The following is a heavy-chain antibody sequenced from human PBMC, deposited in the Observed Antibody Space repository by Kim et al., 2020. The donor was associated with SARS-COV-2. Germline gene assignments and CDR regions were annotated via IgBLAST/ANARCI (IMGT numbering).Heavy chain of an antibody. CDR1: GFTFSSYS. Sequence: GGSLRLSCAASGFTFSSYSMNWVRQAPGKGLEWVSSISSSSSYIYYADSVKGRFTISRDNAKNSLYLQMNSLRAEDTAVYYCARDRAFVLLEAFDIWGQGTMVTVSS. J-gene: IGHJ3*02. CDR2: ISSSSSYI. V-gene: IGHV3-21*01. CDR3: ARDRAFVLLEAFDI. D-gene: IGHD2-8*01.